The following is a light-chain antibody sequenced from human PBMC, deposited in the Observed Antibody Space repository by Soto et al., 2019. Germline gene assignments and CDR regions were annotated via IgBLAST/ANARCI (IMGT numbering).Light chain of an antibody. CDR3: QQYGRSPMFT. J-gene: IGKJ2*01. CDR2: SAS. CDR1: QIVSSDY. V-gene: IGKV3-20*01. Sequence: EIVLTQSPGTLSLSPVDRATLSCRASQIVSSDYLAWYQQKPGQAPRLHIYSASRGAAGIPDRFSGSGSGTDFTLTISRLEPEDFAVYFCQQYGRSPMFTFGQGTKLE.